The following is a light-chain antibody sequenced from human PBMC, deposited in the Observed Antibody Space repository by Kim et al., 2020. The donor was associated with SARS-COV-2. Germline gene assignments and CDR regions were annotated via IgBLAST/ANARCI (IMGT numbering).Light chain of an antibody. CDR2: GAS. J-gene: IGKJ1*01. V-gene: IGKV1-13*02. CDR3: QQYSIHRT. Sequence: IQMTQSPSSLSASVGDRVTITCRARQGISRGLVWYQQKPGKAPNLLIYGASSLESAVPSRFSGTGSGTEFTLTISSLQPDDVATYYCQQYSIHRTFGQGTRLEIK. CDR1: QGISRG.